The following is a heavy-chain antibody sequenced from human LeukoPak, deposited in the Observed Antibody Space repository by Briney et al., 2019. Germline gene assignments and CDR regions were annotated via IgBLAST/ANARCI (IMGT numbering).Heavy chain of an antibody. CDR2: INPNSGGT. J-gene: IGHJ4*02. Sequence: VASVKVSCKASGYTFTGYFIHWVRQAPGQGLEWMGWINPNSGGTNYAQKFQGRVTMTRDTSISTAYMELSRLTSDDTAVYYCARVREDNWGAYYFDYWGQGTLVTVSS. D-gene: IGHD7-27*01. CDR3: ARVREDNWGAYYFDY. CDR1: GYTFTGYF. V-gene: IGHV1-2*02.